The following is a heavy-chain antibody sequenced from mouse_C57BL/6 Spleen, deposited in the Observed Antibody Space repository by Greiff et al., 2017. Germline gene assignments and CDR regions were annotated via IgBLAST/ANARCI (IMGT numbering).Heavy chain of an antibody. Sequence: QVQLQQSGPELVKPGASVKISCKASGYAFSSSWMNWVKQRHGKGLEWIGRIYPGDGDTNYNGKFKGKATLTADKSSSTAYMQLIRLTSEDSAVYFCARLDGYCGYFEVWGTGTTVTVSS. D-gene: IGHD2-3*01. CDR3: ARLDGYCGYFEV. CDR2: IYPGDGDT. J-gene: IGHJ1*03. CDR1: GYAFSSSW. V-gene: IGHV1-82*01.